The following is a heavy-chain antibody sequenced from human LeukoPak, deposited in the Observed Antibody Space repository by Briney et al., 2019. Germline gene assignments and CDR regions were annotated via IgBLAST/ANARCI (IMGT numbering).Heavy chain of an antibody. J-gene: IGHJ4*02. CDR2: ISGSGGST. D-gene: IGHD1-26*01. CDR1: GFTFSSYA. Sequence: GGSLRFSCAASGFTFSSYAMSWVRQARGKGLEWVSAISGSGGSTYYADSVKGRFTISRDNSKNTLYLQMNSLRAEDTAVYYCAKIPVGATPWYYFDYWGQGTLVTVSS. V-gene: IGHV3-23*01. CDR3: AKIPVGATPWYYFDY.